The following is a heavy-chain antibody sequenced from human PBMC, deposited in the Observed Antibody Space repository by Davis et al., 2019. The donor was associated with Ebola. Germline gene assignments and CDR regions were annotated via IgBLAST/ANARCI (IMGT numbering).Heavy chain of an antibody. D-gene: IGHD2-2*01. CDR2: IIPIFGTA. V-gene: IGHV1-69*06. CDR1: AGTFSSHA. J-gene: IGHJ6*02. Sequence: SVKVSCKASAGTFSSHAISWVRQAPGQGLEWMGGIIPIFGTANYAQKFQGRVTITADKSTSTAYMELSSLRSEDTAVYYCARDLGVLVPAAMEARGDVWGQGTTVTVSS. CDR3: ARDLGVLVPAAMEARGDV.